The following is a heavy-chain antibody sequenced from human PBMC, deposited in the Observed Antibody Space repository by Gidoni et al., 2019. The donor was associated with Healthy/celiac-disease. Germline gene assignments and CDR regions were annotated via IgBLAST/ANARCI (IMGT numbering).Heavy chain of an antibody. Sequence: QVQLQQWGAGLLKPSETLSLTCAVYGGSFSGYYWSWIRQPPGKGLEWIGEINHSGSTNYNPSLKSRVTISVDTSKNQFSLKLSSVTAADTAVYYCARDYYGSGSEIWGQGTLVTVSS. CDR2: INHSGST. CDR3: ARDYYGSGSEI. V-gene: IGHV4-34*01. CDR1: GGSFSGYY. J-gene: IGHJ4*02. D-gene: IGHD3-10*01.